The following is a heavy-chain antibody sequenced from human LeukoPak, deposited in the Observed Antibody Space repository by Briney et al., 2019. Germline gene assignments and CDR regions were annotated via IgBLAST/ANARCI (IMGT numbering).Heavy chain of an antibody. J-gene: IGHJ4*02. D-gene: IGHD3-3*01. Sequence: GESLKISCKGSGYIFSSYWIGWVRQMPGKGLELMGIIHPGDSDTRYSPSFQGQVTISVDKSISTAYLQWSSLRASDTAMFYCARSPFYYFDYWGQGSLVTVSS. CDR2: IHPGDSDT. CDR1: GYIFSSYW. CDR3: ARSPFYYFDY. V-gene: IGHV5-51*01.